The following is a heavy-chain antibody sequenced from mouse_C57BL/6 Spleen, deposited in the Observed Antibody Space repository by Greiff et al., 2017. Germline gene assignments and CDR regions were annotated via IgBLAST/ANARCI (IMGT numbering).Heavy chain of an antibody. J-gene: IGHJ4*01. CDR3: ARYDYGNYVDYAMDY. Sequence: DVKLVESGGGLVQPGGSLSLSCAASGFTFTDYYMSWVRQPPGKALEWLGFIRNKANGYTTEYSASVKGRFTISRDNSQSILYLQMNALRAEDSATYYCARYDYGNYVDYAMDYWGQGTSVTVSS. CDR1: GFTFTDYY. D-gene: IGHD2-1*01. V-gene: IGHV7-3*01. CDR2: IRNKANGYTT.